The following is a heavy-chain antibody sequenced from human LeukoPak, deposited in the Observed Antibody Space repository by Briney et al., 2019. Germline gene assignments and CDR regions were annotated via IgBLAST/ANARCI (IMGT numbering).Heavy chain of an antibody. D-gene: IGHD3-3*01. V-gene: IGHV3-21*01. Sequence: PGGSLRLSCAASGFTFSSYSMNWVRQAPGKGLEWVSSISSSSSYIYYADSVKGRFTISRDNAKNSLYLQMNSLRAEDTAVYYCARMGEEWLRYYYYTDVWGKGTTVTVSS. CDR3: ARMGEEWLRYYYYTDV. CDR1: GFTFSSYS. CDR2: ISSSSSYI. J-gene: IGHJ6*03.